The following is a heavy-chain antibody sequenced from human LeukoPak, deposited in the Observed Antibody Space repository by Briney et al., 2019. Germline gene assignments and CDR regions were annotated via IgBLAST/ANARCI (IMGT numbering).Heavy chain of an antibody. Sequence: SQTLSLTCAISGDSFASKSGAWDWRRQSPSRGLEGLGRTYYRSRSSSGYADSVKSRITINPDTSKNQFSLQLTSVPPEATAVYYCASPQTGGTFDYWGQGALVTVSS. CDR3: ASPQTGGTFDY. V-gene: IGHV6-1*01. J-gene: IGHJ4*02. CDR2: TYYRSRSSS. CDR1: GDSFASKSGA. D-gene: IGHD1-26*01.